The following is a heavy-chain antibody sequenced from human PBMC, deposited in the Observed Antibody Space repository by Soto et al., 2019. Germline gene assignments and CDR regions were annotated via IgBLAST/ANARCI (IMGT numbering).Heavy chain of an antibody. J-gene: IGHJ6*02. V-gene: IGHV4-34*01. D-gene: IGHD3-10*01. CDR3: ARGARGNILLFADRALRYYYGMDV. Sequence: SETLSLTCAVYGGSFSGYYWSWIRQPPGKGLEWIGEINHSGSTNYNPSLKSRVTISVDTSKNQFPLKLSPVTAADTPVYYCARGARGNILLFADRALRYYYGMDVWGQGTTVTVSS. CDR1: GGSFSGYY. CDR2: INHSGST.